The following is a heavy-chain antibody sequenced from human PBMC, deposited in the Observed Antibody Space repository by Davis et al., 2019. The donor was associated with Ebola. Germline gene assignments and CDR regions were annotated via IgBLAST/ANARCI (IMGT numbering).Heavy chain of an antibody. CDR1: GYTFTSNA. V-gene: IGHV1-3*01. J-gene: IGHJ4*02. Sequence: AASVKVSCKASGYTFTSNAIDWVRQAPGQSLEWLGWINAANGGTKYSQRFQGRVTITRDTSARTAYMELSSLTSEDTAVYYCTSHLWGGYSLDFWGQGTLVTVSS. CDR3: TSHLWGGYSLDF. CDR2: INAANGGT. D-gene: IGHD3-16*01.